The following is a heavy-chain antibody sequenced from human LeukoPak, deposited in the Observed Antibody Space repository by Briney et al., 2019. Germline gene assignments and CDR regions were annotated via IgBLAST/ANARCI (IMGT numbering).Heavy chain of an antibody. CDR1: GFTISTYW. J-gene: IGHJ2*01. V-gene: IGHV3-74*01. D-gene: IGHD2-15*01. Sequence: PGGSLRLSCAASGFTISTYWMHWVCQAPGKGLMWVSRINSDGSSAAYADSVKGRFTISRDNAKNSLYLQMNSLRAEDTAVYYCARDYISRAALLGYFDLWGRGTLVTVSS. CDR3: ARDYISRAALLGYFDL. CDR2: INSDGSSA.